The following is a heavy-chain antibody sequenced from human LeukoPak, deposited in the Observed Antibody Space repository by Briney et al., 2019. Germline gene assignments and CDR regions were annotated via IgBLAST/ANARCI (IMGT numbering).Heavy chain of an antibody. CDR2: IIPIFGTA. CDR1: GGTFSSYA. J-gene: IGHJ3*02. CDR3: ARDLYPYYDSSGYAFDI. V-gene: IGHV1-69*13. Sequence: ASVKVSCXASGGTFSSYAISWVRLAPGQGLEWMGGIIPIFGTANYAQKFQGRVTITADESTSTAYMELSSLRSEDTAVYYCARDLYPYYDSSGYAFDIWGQGTMVTVSS. D-gene: IGHD3-22*01.